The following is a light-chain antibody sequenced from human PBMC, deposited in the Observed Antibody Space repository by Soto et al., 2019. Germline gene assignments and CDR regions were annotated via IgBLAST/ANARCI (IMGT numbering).Light chain of an antibody. CDR3: QQRSNWYT. CDR2: DAS. Sequence: EIVLTQSPATLSLSPGERATLSCRASQSVSSYLAWYQQKPGQAPRLLIYDASNRATGIPARFSGSGSGTDFTLTISSLEPEAFAVYYCQQRSNWYTFGQGTTLEIK. V-gene: IGKV3-11*01. J-gene: IGKJ2*01. CDR1: QSVSSY.